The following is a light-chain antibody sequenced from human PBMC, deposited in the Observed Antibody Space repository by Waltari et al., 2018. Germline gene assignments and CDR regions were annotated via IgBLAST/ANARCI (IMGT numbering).Light chain of an antibody. CDR3: QQTYSVLYT. J-gene: IGKJ2*01. V-gene: IGKV1-39*01. CDR2: GSS. Sequence: RVIQSVMDYLNWYQQKPGKPPKLLIFGSSSLQSAVPSRFSGSVSGTDFTLTISSLQPEDFATYYCQQTYSVLYTFGQGTKLQI. CDR1: QSVMDY.